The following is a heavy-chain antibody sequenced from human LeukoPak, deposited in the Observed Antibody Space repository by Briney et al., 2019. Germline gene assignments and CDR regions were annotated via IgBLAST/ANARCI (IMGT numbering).Heavy chain of an antibody. D-gene: IGHD2-15*01. CDR2: ISADSNTI. Sequence: GGSLRLSCAASGFTFSIYSMNWVRQAPGEGLEWLSYISADSNTIYYADSVKGRSTISRDNAKTSLYLQMNTLRDEDTAVYYCARDRAAPTWFFDLWGRGTLVLVSS. V-gene: IGHV3-48*02. CDR3: ARDRAAPTWFFDL. J-gene: IGHJ2*01. CDR1: GFTFSIYS.